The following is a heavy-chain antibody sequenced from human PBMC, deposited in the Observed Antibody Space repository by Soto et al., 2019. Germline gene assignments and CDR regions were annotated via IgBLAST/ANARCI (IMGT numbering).Heavy chain of an antibody. CDR2: ISAYNGNT. Sequence: QVQLEQSGAEVKKPGASVKVSCKASGYTFTSYGISWVRQAPGQGLEWMGWISAYNGNTNYAQKLQGRVTMTTDTSTSTAYMELRSLRSDDTAVYYCARDQWGVGAVVVTDYWGQGTLVTVSS. CDR3: ARDQWGVGAVVVTDY. D-gene: IGHD2-21*02. J-gene: IGHJ4*02. CDR1: GYTFTSYG. V-gene: IGHV1-18*01.